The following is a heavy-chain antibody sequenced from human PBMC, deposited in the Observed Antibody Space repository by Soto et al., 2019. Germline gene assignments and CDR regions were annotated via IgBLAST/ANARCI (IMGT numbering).Heavy chain of an antibody. D-gene: IGHD1-26*01. CDR3: ARNSGSYYLWFDP. J-gene: IGHJ5*02. CDR2: IYYSGST. Sequence: SETLSLTCTISGGSISGYYRSWIRQPPGKGLEWIGYIYYSGSTNYNTSLKSRVTISVDTSKNQFSLKLNSVTAADTAVYYCARNSGSYYLWFDPWGQGTLVTV. CDR1: GGSISGYY. V-gene: IGHV4-59*01.